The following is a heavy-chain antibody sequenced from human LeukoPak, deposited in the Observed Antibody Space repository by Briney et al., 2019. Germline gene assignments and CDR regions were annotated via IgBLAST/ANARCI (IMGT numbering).Heavy chain of an antibody. CDR1: GGTFSSYA. CDR2: IIPIFGTA. V-gene: IGHV1-69*05. Sequence: ASVKVSCKASGGTFSSYAISWVRQAPGQGLELMGRIIPIFGTANYAQKFQGRVTITTDESTSTAYMELSSLRSEDTAVYYCARAIDYDILTGYYSLTAWGQGTLVTVSS. D-gene: IGHD3-9*01. J-gene: IGHJ5*02. CDR3: ARAIDYDILTGYYSLTA.